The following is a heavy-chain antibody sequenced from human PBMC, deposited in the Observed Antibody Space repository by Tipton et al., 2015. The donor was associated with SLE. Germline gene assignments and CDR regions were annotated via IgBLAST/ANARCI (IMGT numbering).Heavy chain of an antibody. Sequence: SLRLSCAASGFTFSSSWMHWVRQAPGKGPEWVSRIKSDGSITNYADSVKGRFTISRDNAKNTLYLEMNSLRAEDTAVYYCARSTYMDVWGRGTLVTVSS. J-gene: IGHJ2*01. V-gene: IGHV3-74*01. CDR2: IKSDGSIT. CDR1: GFTFSSSW. CDR3: ARSTYMDV. D-gene: IGHD3/OR15-3a*01.